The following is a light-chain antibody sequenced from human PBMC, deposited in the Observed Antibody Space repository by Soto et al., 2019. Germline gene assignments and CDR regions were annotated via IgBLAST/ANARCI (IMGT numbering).Light chain of an antibody. Sequence: EIVLTQSPGTLSLSPGERATLSCRASQSVSSSYLAWYQQKPGQAPRLLIYGASTRATGIPVRFSGSGSGTEFTLTISSLQSDDFAVYYCQQYNHWPRTFGQGTKVDI. V-gene: IGKV3-15*01. CDR1: QSVSSSY. CDR2: GAS. J-gene: IGKJ1*01. CDR3: QQYNHWPRT.